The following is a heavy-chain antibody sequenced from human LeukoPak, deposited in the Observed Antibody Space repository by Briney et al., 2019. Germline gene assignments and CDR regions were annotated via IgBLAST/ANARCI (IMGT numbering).Heavy chain of an antibody. CDR1: GGSISSSSYY. CDR3: ARQRAREQQLVFDY. CDR2: INYSGST. D-gene: IGHD6-13*01. Sequence: SETLSLTCTVSGGSISSSSYYWAWIRQPPGKKLEWIGSINYSGSTYSNPSLKSRATISVDTSKNQFSLRLSSVTAADTAVYYCARQRAREQQLVFDYWGQGTLVTVSS. J-gene: IGHJ4*02. V-gene: IGHV4-39*07.